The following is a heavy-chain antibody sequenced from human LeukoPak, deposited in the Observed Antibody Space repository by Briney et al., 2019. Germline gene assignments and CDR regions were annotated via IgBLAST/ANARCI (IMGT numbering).Heavy chain of an antibody. CDR3: AKGKVSAFLNWFDP. V-gene: IGHV3-23*01. CDR2: ISATGGSP. Sequence: PGGSLRLSCGASGFTFSTHVITWVRQAPGKRLEWVSAISATGGSPYYADSVKGRFTISRDNSKNTLYLQMNSLRAEDTAVYYCAKGKVSAFLNWFDPWGQGTLVTVSS. CDR1: GFTFSTHV. D-gene: IGHD3-3*02. J-gene: IGHJ5*02.